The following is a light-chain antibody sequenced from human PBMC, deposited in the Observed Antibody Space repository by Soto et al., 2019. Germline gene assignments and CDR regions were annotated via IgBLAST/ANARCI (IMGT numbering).Light chain of an antibody. CDR3: LQYGSSGT. Sequence: EIGLTHSPGTLSLSPGERATLSCRASQSVSSSYLAWYQQKPGQAPRLLIYGASNRATGIPDRFSGSGSGTDFTLTISRLEPEDFAVYYCLQYGSSGTFGQRTKVDNK. J-gene: IGKJ1*01. V-gene: IGKV3-20*01. CDR2: GAS. CDR1: QSVSSSY.